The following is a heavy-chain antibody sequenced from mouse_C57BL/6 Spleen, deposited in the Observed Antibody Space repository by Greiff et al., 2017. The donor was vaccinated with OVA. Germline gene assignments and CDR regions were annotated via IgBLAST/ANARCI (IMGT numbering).Heavy chain of an antibody. D-gene: IGHD1-1*01. Sequence: QVTLKECGPGILQPSQTLSLTCSFSGFSLSTFGMGVGWIRQPSGKGLEWLAHIWWDDDKYYNPALKSRLTISKDTSKNQVFLKIANVDTADTATYYCARIADYYGSRKGYFDYWGQGTTLTVSS. V-gene: IGHV8-8*01. CDR3: ARIADYYGSRKGYFDY. J-gene: IGHJ2*01. CDR1: GFSLSTFGMG. CDR2: IWWDDDK.